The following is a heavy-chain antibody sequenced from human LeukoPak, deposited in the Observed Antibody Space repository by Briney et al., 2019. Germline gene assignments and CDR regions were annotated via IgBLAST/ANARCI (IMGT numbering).Heavy chain of an antibody. Sequence: GGSLRLSCAASGFTFSDYYMSWIRQAPGKGLEWVSYISSSGSTIYYADSVKGRFTISRDNAKNSLYLQMNSLRAEDTAVYYCARDQIQGYCSGGSCPGYFQHWGQGTLVTVPS. D-gene: IGHD2-15*01. CDR3: ARDQIQGYCSGGSCPGYFQH. J-gene: IGHJ1*01. CDR1: GFTFSDYY. CDR2: ISSSGSTI. V-gene: IGHV3-11*04.